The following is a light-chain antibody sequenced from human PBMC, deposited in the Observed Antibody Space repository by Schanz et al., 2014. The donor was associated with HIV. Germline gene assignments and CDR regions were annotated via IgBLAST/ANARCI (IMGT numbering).Light chain of an antibody. Sequence: EIVLTQFPGTLSLSPGERATLSCRASQSVSSSYLAWYQQKPGQAPRLLIYATSNRATGIPDRFSGSGSGTDFTLTISRLESEDFAVYYCQQYSNWPPMTFGGGTKVEIK. CDR3: QQYSNWPPMT. CDR1: QSVSSSY. V-gene: IGKV3-20*01. CDR2: ATS. J-gene: IGKJ4*01.